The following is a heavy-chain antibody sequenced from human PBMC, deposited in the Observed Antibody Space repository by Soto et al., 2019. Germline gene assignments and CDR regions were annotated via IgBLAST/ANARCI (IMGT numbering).Heavy chain of an antibody. CDR2: IYHSGST. CDR3: AREQWLVQGHAFDL. CDR1: SGSISSSNW. V-gene: IGHV4-4*02. D-gene: IGHD6-19*01. J-gene: IGHJ3*01. Sequence: QVQLQESGPGLVKPSGTLSLTCAVSSGSISSSNWWSWVRQPPGKGLEWIGEIYHSGSTNYNPSLKSRVTRSVDRSKNQYSLKLSSVTAADTAVYDCAREQWLVQGHAFDLWGQGTMVTVSS.